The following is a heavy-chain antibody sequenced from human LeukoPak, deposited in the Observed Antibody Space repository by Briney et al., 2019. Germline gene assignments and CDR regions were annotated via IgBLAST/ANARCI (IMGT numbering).Heavy chain of an antibody. CDR1: GGSFSSYY. CDR2: IHYSGST. Sequence: SETLSLTCTVSGGSFSSYYWSWIRQPPGNGLEWIGHIHYSGSTNYNPSLKSRVTISVDTSKNQFSLKLSSVTAADTAVYYCARHGSSSGWYFGWFDPWGQGTLVTVSS. CDR3: ARHGSSSGWYFGWFDP. J-gene: IGHJ5*02. V-gene: IGHV4-59*08. D-gene: IGHD6-19*01.